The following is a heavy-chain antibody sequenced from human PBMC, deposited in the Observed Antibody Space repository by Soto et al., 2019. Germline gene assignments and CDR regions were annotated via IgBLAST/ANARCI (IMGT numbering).Heavy chain of an antibody. J-gene: IGHJ4*02. D-gene: IGHD6-19*01. Sequence: PGGSVRHSGAAAGCAFSGDYMSWIRQAPGKGLEWVSYISSSGSTIYYADSVKGRFTISRDNAKNSLYLQMNSLRAEDTAVYFWAKGGVAVGCLSHWGQGTLVTVSS. CDR1: GCAFSGDY. CDR3: AKGGVAVGCLSH. V-gene: IGHV3-11*01. CDR2: ISSSGSTI.